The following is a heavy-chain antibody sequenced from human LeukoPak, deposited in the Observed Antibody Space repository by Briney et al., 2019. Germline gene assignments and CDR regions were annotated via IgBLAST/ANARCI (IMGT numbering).Heavy chain of an antibody. D-gene: IGHD3-22*01. CDR1: GFTLKIHA. Sequence: GGSLRLSCAASGFTLKIHAMSWVRQAPGKGLEWVSGLSGSGGSTDYADSVKGRFTISRDNSKNTLYLQMHSLRAEDTAFYYCAKAAYSSGYYNYFDYWGQGTLVTVSS. V-gene: IGHV3-23*01. CDR3: AKAAYSSGYYNYFDY. J-gene: IGHJ4*02. CDR2: LSGSGGST.